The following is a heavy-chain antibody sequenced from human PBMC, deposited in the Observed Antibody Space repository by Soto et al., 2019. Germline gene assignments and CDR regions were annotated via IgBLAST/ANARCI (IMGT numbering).Heavy chain of an antibody. V-gene: IGHV1-69*01. J-gene: IGHJ5*02. CDR1: GGTFSSYA. Sequence: SVKVSCEASGGTFSSYAISWVRQAPGQGLEWMGGIIPIFGTANYAQKFQGRVTITADESTSTAYMELSSLRFEDTAVYYCARDNLPRDWFDPWGQGTLVTVS. CDR3: ARDNLPRDWFDP. CDR2: IIPIFGTA.